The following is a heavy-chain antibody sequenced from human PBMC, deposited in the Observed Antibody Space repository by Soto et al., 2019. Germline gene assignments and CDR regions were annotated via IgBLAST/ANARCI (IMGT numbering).Heavy chain of an antibody. CDR1: GFTFSSYS. CDR2: ILASSTTI. CDR3: TVGQDNLAVNFAY. J-gene: IGHJ4*02. Sequence: GWSLRLSCVASGFTFSSYSMVWIRQAPGKGLEWVSYILASSTTIYYADSVKGRFTVSRDNAKNSLYLLMNSLRAEDTAVYYCTVGQDNLAVNFAYWGKGTRVTAS. D-gene: IGHD1-1*01. V-gene: IGHV3-48*04.